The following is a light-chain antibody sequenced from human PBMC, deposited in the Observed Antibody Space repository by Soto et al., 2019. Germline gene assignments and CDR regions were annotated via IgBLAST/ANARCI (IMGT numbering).Light chain of an antibody. CDR2: EVS. J-gene: IGLJ3*02. CDR3: SSYTSSSTPWV. Sequence: QSALTQPASVSGSPGQSITISCTGTSSDVGGYNYVSWYQQHPGKAPKLMIYEVSNRPSGVYNRFSGSKSGNTASLTISGRQAEDEAGYYCSSYTSSSTPWVFGGGTKLTVL. V-gene: IGLV2-14*01. CDR1: SSDVGGYNY.